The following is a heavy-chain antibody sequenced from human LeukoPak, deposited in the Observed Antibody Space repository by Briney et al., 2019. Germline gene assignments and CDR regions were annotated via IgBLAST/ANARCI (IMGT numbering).Heavy chain of an antibody. J-gene: IGHJ4*02. D-gene: IGHD3-10*01. CDR1: GFTVSSNY. Sequence: GGSLRLSCAASGFTVSSNYMSWVRQAPGKGLEWVSVIYSGGSTYYADSVKGRFTISRDNSKNTLYLQMNSLRAEDTAAYYCAREGVPFNTYFDYWGQGTLVTVSS. CDR2: IYSGGST. V-gene: IGHV3-53*01. CDR3: AREGVPFNTYFDY.